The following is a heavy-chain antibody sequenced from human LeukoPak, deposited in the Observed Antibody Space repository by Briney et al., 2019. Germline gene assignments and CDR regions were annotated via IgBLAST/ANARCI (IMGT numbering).Heavy chain of an antibody. CDR3: ARARQYCSSTSCNGYYFDY. D-gene: IGHD2-2*01. CDR1: GGSISSGGYY. J-gene: IGHJ4*02. V-gene: IGHV4-31*03. Sequence: SQTLSPTCTVSGGSISSGGYYWSWIRQHPGKGLEWIGYIYYSGSTYYNPSLKSRVTISVDTSKNQFSLKLSSVTAADTAVYYCARARQYCSSTSCNGYYFDYWGQGTLVTVSS. CDR2: IYYSGST.